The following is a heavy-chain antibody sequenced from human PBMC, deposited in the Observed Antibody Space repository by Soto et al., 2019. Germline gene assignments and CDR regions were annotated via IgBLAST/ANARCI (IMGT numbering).Heavy chain of an antibody. CDR1: GYSFTSYW. CDR3: ARQSHATYYYYGMDV. Sequence: PGESLKISCKGSGYSFTSYWISWVRQMPGKGLEWMGRIDPSDSYTNYSPSFQGHVTISADKSISTAYLQWSSLKASDTAMYYCARQSHATYYYYGMDVWGQGTTVTVSS. V-gene: IGHV5-10-1*01. J-gene: IGHJ6*02. CDR2: IDPSDSYT.